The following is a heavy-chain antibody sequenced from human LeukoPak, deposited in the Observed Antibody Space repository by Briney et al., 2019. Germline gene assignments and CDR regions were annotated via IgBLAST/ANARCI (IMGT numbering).Heavy chain of an antibody. V-gene: IGHV4-4*02. CDR3: ARNVDLEAFDI. CDR2: IYHSGST. Sequence: SETLSLTCAVSGGSISSGNWWSWVRQPPGKGLEWIGEIYHSGSTNYNPSLKSRVTISVDRSKNQFSLKLSSVTAADTAVYYCARNVDLEAFDIWGQGTMVTVSS. D-gene: IGHD2-15*01. CDR1: GGSISSGNW. J-gene: IGHJ3*02.